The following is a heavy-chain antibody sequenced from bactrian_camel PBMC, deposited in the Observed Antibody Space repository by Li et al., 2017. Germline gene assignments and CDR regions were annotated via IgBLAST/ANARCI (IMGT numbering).Heavy chain of an antibody. CDR2: IASDGIT. J-gene: IGHJ4*01. CDR1: GFTASRRC. D-gene: IGHD2*01. CDR3: AAVLGQVRNDQYFDASTYRL. V-gene: IGHV3S53*01. Sequence: HVQLVESGGGLVQPGGSLRLSCAASGFTASRRCMGWFRQAPGKEREGVAVIASDGITSYADSVNGRFTISKDSAKNTLYLQMNSLKPEDTAVYYCAAVLGQVRNDQYFDASTYRLWGQGTQVTVS.